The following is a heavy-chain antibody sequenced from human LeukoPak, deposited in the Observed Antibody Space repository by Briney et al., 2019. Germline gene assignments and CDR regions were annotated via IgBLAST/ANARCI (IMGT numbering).Heavy chain of an antibody. V-gene: IGHV5-51*01. CDR3: ARQGDFGPLGAFDI. CDR2: IYPDDSDT. CDR1: GYSFPGYW. D-gene: IGHD2-21*02. J-gene: IGHJ3*02. Sequence: GESLKISCQGSGYSFPGYWIGWVRQMPGKGLEWVAIIYPDDSDTTYSPSFHGHVTISADKSINTAYLQWSSLRASDTAMYYCARQGDFGPLGAFDIWGPGTMVTVSS.